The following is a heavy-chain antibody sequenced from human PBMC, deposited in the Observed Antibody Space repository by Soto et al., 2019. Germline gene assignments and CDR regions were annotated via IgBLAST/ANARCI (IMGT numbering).Heavy chain of an antibody. CDR2: IYYSGST. D-gene: IGHD5-18*01. CDR3: ARDAPGYRYYYYGMDV. V-gene: IGHV4-30-4*01. CDR1: GGSISSGDYY. J-gene: IGHJ6*02. Sequence: LSLTCTVSGGSISSGDYYWSWIRQPPGKGLEWIGYIYYSGSTYYNPSLKSRVTISVDTPKNQFSLKLSSVTAADTAVYYCARDAPGYRYYYYGMDVWGQGTTVTVSS.